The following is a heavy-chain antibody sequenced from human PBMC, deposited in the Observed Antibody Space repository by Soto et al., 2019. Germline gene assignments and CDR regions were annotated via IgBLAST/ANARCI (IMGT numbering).Heavy chain of an antibody. V-gene: IGHV3-53*01. J-gene: IGHJ3*01. Sequence: GGSLRLSCAAFGLTISGKKYVAWVRQAPGKGLEWVSGLYGVDGSFYADSVRGRFTTSSDSSKTTVYLQMNDLRPDDTAVYYCATWHEREHAYDVWGQGTTVTVSS. CDR3: ATWHEREHAYDV. CDR1: GLTISGKKY. CDR2: LYGVDGS. D-gene: IGHD1-1*01.